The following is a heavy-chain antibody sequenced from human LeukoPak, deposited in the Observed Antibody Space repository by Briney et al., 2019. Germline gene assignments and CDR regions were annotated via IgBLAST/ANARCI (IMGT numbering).Heavy chain of an antibody. CDR3: ASTLQRPDQNTDMLTPSTDY. CDR1: GYSISSGYY. J-gene: IGHJ4*02. Sequence: PSETLSLTCTVSGYSISSGYYWGWIRQPPGKGLEWIGTFHHSGGTYYNPSLQSRVTMSVDTSKNQFSLKLSSVTAADTAMYYCASTLQRPDQNTDMLTPSTDYWGQGTLVTVSS. CDR2: FHHSGGT. V-gene: IGHV4-38-2*02. D-gene: IGHD5-18*01.